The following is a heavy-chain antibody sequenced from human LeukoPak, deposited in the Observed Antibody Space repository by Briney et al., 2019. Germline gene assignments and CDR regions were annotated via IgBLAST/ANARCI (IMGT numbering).Heavy chain of an antibody. J-gene: IGHJ4*02. CDR3: VKDRTINGRSSPFDS. CDR2: ISYDGRNQ. V-gene: IGHV3-30*18. Sequence: GGSLRLSCAASGFSFSTYGMHWVRQAPLKGLEWLAAISYDGRNQNYADSMKGRFTIFRDNSQNTLYLQMNSLRAEDTALYYCVKDRTINGRSSPFDSWGQGILVTVSS. D-gene: IGHD1-26*01. CDR1: GFSFSTYG.